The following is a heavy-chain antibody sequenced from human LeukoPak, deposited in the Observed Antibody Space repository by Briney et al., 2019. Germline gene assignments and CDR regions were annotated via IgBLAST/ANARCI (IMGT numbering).Heavy chain of an antibody. D-gene: IGHD6-13*01. Sequence: VASVKVSCKASGGTFSSYAISWVRQAPGQGLEWMGGIIPIFGTANYAQKFQGRVTITADESTSTAYMELSSLRSEDTAVYYCARALAHIAAAVYFDYWGQGTLVTVSS. CDR1: GGTFSSYA. CDR2: IIPIFGTA. CDR3: ARALAHIAAAVYFDY. V-gene: IGHV1-69*13. J-gene: IGHJ4*02.